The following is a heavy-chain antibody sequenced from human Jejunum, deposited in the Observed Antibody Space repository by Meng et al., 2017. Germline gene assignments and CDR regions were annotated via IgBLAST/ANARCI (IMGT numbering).Heavy chain of an antibody. CDR3: ARAVSARYGEWDY. D-gene: IGHD4-17*01. J-gene: IGHJ4*02. Sequence: VGSEVGFVWLGGSQRFSFAAAGFTFSSYWRVWVRQAPGKGLLWVSRISNDGSYTDYADSVKGRFTISRDNAKNTVYLKINSLRVEDTAVYYCARAVSARYGEWDYWGQGTLVTVSS. CDR1: GFTFSSYW. V-gene: IGHV3-74*01. CDR2: ISNDGSYT.